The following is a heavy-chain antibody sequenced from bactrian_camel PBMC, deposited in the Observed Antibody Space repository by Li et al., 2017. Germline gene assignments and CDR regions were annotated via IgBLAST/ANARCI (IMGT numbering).Heavy chain of an antibody. CDR3: AAGPNCDEKYVE. J-gene: IGHJ4*01. Sequence: HVQLVESGGGAVQEGESRRLSCAVSGYAWDRYFVGWFRQAPGKEREGVAGIYINVGTTTYADSVKGRFTLSHDLAKRTVTLQMNSLKPEDTAIYYCAAGPNCDEKYVEWGQGTQVTVS. CDR2: IYINVGTT. D-gene: IGHD3*01. CDR1: GYAWDRYF. V-gene: IGHV3S63*01.